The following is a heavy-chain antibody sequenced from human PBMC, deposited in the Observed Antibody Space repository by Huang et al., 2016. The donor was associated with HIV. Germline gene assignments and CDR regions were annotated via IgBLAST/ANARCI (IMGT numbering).Heavy chain of an antibody. Sequence: EVQLVQSGAVVKKPGESLKISCKGSGYTFNGYWIGWVRQMPGKGLEWMGRTYPGDSDTTYSPSFQGQVTISADKAISTAYLQWSGRKASDTAMYYCARQGVGDFVVEPTGLGAFDIWGQGTMVTVSS. CDR3: ARQGVGDFVVEPTGLGAFDI. D-gene: IGHD2-2*01. J-gene: IGHJ3*02. CDR1: GYTFNGYW. CDR2: TYPGDSDT. V-gene: IGHV5-51*01.